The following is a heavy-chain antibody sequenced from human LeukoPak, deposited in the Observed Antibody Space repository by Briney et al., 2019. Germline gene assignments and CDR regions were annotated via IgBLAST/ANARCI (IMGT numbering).Heavy chain of an antibody. Sequence: APVKPSCKASGYTFTSYGISWVRQSPGQGLEWMGWISAYNGNTNYAQKLQGRVTMTTDTSTSTAYMELRSLRSDDTAVYYCAGTRGLDYDYGMDVWGAESTVTVSS. CDR3: AGTRGLDYDYGMDV. V-gene: IGHV1-18*01. J-gene: IGHJ6*04. CDR2: ISAYNGNT. CDR1: GYTFTSYG. D-gene: IGHD3-10*01.